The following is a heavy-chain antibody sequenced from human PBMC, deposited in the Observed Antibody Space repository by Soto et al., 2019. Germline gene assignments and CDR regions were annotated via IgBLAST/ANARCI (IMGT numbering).Heavy chain of an antibody. J-gene: IGHJ6*02. Sequence: PGESLKISCQGSGYSFTSYWISWVRQMPGKGLEWMGRIDPSDSYTNYSPSFQGHVTISADKSISTAYLQWSSLKASDTAMYYCARGESTDYYYYGMDVWGQGTTVTVSS. CDR2: IDPSDSYT. V-gene: IGHV5-10-1*01. CDR1: GYSFTSYW. CDR3: ARGESTDYYYYGMDV.